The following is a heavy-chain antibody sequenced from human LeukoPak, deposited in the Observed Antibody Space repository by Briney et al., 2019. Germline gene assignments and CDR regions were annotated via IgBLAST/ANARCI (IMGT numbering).Heavy chain of an antibody. CDR2: IIPILGIA. D-gene: IGHD6-19*01. CDR1: GGTFSSYA. V-gene: IGHV1-69*04. J-gene: IGHJ4*02. Sequence: SVKVSCKASGGTFSSYAISWVRQAPGQGLEWMGRIIPILGIANYAQKFQGRVTITADKSTSTAHMELSSLRSEDTAVYCCARERRYSSDLYFDYWGQGTLVTVSS. CDR3: ARERRYSSDLYFDY.